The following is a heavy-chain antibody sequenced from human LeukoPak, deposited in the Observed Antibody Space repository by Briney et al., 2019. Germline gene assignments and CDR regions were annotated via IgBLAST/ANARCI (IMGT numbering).Heavy chain of an antibody. CDR2: INHSGST. CDR3: ARQLASSWLGSYYYYGMDV. V-gene: IGHV4-34*01. CDR1: GGSFSGYY. D-gene: IGHD6-13*01. J-gene: IGHJ6*02. Sequence: SETLSLTCAVYGGSFSGYYWSWIRQPPGKGLEWIGEINHSGSTNYNPSLKSRVTISVDTSKNQFSLKLSSVTAADTAVYYCARQLASSWLGSYYYYGMDVWGQGTTVTVSS.